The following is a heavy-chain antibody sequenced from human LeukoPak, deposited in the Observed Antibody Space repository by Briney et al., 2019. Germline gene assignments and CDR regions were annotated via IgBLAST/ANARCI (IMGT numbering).Heavy chain of an antibody. CDR3: AREYSYGYSGYFDY. D-gene: IGHD5-18*01. J-gene: IGHJ4*02. V-gene: IGHV4-59*01. CDR1: GGSIRSYY. CDR2: IYYSGST. Sequence: SETLSLTCTVSGGSIRSYYWSWIRQPPGKGLEWIGYIYYSGSTNHNPSLKSRVTISVDTSKNQFSLKLSSVTAADTAVYYCAREYSYGYSGYFDYWGQGTLVTVSS.